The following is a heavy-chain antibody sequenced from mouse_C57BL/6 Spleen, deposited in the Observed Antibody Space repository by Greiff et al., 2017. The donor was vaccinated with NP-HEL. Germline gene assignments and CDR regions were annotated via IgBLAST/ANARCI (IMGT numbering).Heavy chain of an antibody. CDR1: GYTFTSYW. Sequence: QVQLQQPGAELVMPGASVKLSCKASGYTFTSYWMHWVKQSPGQGLEWIGEIDPSDSYTNYNQKFKGKSTLTVDKSSSTAYMQLSSLTSEDSAVYYCARGYYSTTRYFDYWGQGTTLTVSS. D-gene: IGHD2-5*01. CDR3: ARGYYSTTRYFDY. CDR2: IDPSDSYT. V-gene: IGHV1-69*01. J-gene: IGHJ2*01.